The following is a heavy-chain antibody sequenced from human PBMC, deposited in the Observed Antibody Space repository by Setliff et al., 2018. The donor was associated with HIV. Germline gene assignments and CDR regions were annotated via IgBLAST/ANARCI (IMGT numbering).Heavy chain of an antibody. CDR1: GYTFSSYW. CDR2: IYPGDSDT. CDR3: ASSSGYAATWFDP. V-gene: IGHV5-51*01. Sequence: PGESLKISCMGSGYTFSSYWIGWVRQMPGKGLEWMGIIYPGDSDTRYSPSFQGRVTISADKSISTAYLQWSSLEASDTAMYFCASSSGYAATWFDPWGQGTLVTVSS. J-gene: IGHJ5*02. D-gene: IGHD5-12*01.